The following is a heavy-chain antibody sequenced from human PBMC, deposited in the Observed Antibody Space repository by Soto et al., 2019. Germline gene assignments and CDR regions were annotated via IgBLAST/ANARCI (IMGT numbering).Heavy chain of an antibody. CDR1: GFTFTSSA. V-gene: IGHV1-58*01. Sequence: SVKVSCKASGFTFTSSAVQWVRQARGQRLEWIGWIVVGSGNTNYAQKFQERVTITRDMSTSTAYMELSSLRSEDTAVYYCAADPEYYYDSSGYPHGAFDIWGQGTMVTVSS. CDR3: AADPEYYYDSSGYPHGAFDI. D-gene: IGHD3-22*01. J-gene: IGHJ3*02. CDR2: IVVGSGNT.